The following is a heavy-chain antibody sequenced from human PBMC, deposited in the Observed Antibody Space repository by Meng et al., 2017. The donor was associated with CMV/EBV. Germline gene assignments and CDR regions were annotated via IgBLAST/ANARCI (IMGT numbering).Heavy chain of an antibody. CDR2: IIPIFGTA. Sequence: SVKVSCKASGGTFSSYAISWVRQAPGQGLEWMGGIIPIFGTANYAQKFQGRVTITTDKSTATVYMELSSLRSEDTAVYYCVGSEEFYHFRSGWEWYYHYGMDVWGPGTTVTV. D-gene: IGHD3-3*01. CDR1: GGTFSSYA. V-gene: IGHV1-69*05. J-gene: IGHJ6*02. CDR3: VGSEEFYHFRSGWEWYYHYGMDV.